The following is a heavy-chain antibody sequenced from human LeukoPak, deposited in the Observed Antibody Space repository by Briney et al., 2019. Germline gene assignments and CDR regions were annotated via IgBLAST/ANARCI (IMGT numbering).Heavy chain of an antibody. D-gene: IGHD3-10*01. CDR2: ISSSDSTI. CDR3: ATAITHGAFDI. CDR1: GFTFSSYE. Sequence: SGGSLRLSCAASGFTFSSYEMNWVRQAPGKGLEWVSYISSSDSTIYYADSVKGRFTISRDNAKNSLYLQMNSLRAEDTAVYYCATAITHGAFDIWGQGTMVTVSS. J-gene: IGHJ3*02. V-gene: IGHV3-48*03.